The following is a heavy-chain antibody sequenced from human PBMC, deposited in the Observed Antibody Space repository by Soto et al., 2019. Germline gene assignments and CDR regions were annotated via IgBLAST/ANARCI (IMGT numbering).Heavy chain of an antibody. CDR3: ARDRYSDSSGFYFESGY. CDR2: IIPLFNTS. CDR1: GGTFSSYA. D-gene: IGHD3-22*01. V-gene: IGHV1-69*12. Sequence: QVHLVQSGAEVKKPGSSVKVSCKASGGTFSSYAISWVRQAPGQGLEWMGGIIPLFNTSKYAQKFQGRVTITADESTSTAYMELSSLTSEDTAFYYCARDRYSDSSGFYFESGYWGQGTLVTVSS. J-gene: IGHJ4*02.